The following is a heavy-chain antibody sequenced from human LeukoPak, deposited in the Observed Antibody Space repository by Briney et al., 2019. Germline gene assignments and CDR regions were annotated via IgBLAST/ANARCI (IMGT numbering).Heavy chain of an antibody. V-gene: IGHV3-30-3*01. J-gene: IGHJ4*02. CDR3: ARDYYYGSGIPPDY. CDR2: ISYDGSNK. D-gene: IGHD3-10*01. CDR1: GFTFSSYA. Sequence: GGSLSLSCAASGFTFSSYAMHWVRQAPGKGLEWVAVISYDGSNKYYADSVKGRFTISRDNSKNTLYLQMNSLRAEDTAVYYCARDYYYGSGIPPDYWGQGTLVTVSS.